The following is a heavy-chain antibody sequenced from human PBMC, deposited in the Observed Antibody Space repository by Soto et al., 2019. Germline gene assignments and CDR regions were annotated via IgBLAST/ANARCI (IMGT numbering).Heavy chain of an antibody. CDR3: ARSALGYSYGYSSQDY. CDR1: GGTFSSYA. CDR2: IIPIFGTA. J-gene: IGHJ4*02. V-gene: IGHV1-69*13. D-gene: IGHD5-18*01. Sequence: GASVKVSCKASGGTFSSYAISWVRQAPGQGLEWMGGIIPIFGTANYAQKFQGRVTITADESTSTAYMELSSLRSEDTAVYYCARSALGYSYGYSSQDYWGQGTLVTVSS.